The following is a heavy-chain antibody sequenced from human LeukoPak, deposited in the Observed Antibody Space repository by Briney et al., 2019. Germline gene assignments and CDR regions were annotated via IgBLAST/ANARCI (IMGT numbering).Heavy chain of an antibody. V-gene: IGHV4-34*01. CDR3: ARGRDEYKGGNY. J-gene: IGHJ4*02. D-gene: IGHD5-24*01. CDR1: GGSFSGYF. Sequence: PSETLSLTCAGFGGSFSGYFLTWIRQPPGKGLEWIGEIHPSGSTNYNPSLKSRVTISLDTSKNQFSLKLSSVTAADTAVYYCARGRDEYKGGNYWGQGTLVTVSS. CDR2: IHPSGST.